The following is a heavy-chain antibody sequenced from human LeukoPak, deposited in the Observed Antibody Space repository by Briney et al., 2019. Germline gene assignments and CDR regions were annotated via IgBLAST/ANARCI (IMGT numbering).Heavy chain of an antibody. CDR3: ARDRGNLDAFDI. CDR1: GYSISSGYY. CDR2: IYHSGST. J-gene: IGHJ3*02. Sequence: LETLSPTCSVSGYSISSGYYWGWIRQPPGKGLEWIGSIYHSGSTYYNPSLKSRVTISVDTSKNQFSLKLSSVTAADTAVYYCARDRGNLDAFDIWGQGTMVTVP. D-gene: IGHD4-23*01. V-gene: IGHV4-38-2*02.